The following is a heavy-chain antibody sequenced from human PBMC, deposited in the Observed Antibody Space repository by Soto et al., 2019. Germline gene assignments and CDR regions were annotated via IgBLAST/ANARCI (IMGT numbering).Heavy chain of an antibody. CDR3: TRDVSRDSSARGWFDP. V-gene: IGHV3-21*01. CDR1: GFTFRSFT. CDR2: ISSNSAYI. J-gene: IGHJ5*02. D-gene: IGHD6-13*01. Sequence: PGGSLRLSCAASGFTFRSFTMNWVRQAPGKGLEWVSTISSNSAYIYYTDALRGRFTISRDNAKNSLHLQMNSLRAEDTAVYYCTRDVSRDSSARGWFDPWGQGTLFTVPQ.